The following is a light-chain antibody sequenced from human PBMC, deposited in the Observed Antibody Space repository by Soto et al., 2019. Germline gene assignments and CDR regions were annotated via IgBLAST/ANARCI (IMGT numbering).Light chain of an antibody. J-gene: IGKJ3*01. Sequence: EIVLTQSPGTLSLSPGERATLSCRASQSVSSSYLAWYQQKPGQAPRLLIYGASSRATGIPDRFSGSGSGTDFTLTISRLEPDEVDLYCCHQYGNSYTTPFGPGTSLAIK. CDR2: GAS. V-gene: IGKV3-20*01. CDR3: HQYGNSYTTP. CDR1: QSVSSSY.